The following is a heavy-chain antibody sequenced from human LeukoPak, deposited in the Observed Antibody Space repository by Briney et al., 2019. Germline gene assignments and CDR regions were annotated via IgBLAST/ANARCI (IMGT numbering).Heavy chain of an antibody. J-gene: IGHJ4*02. CDR1: GYSISSGYY. D-gene: IGHD3-3*01. CDR3: ASQRSTIFGVVIIKSYFDY. V-gene: IGHV4-38-2*02. Sequence: SETLSLTCTVSGYSISSGYYWGWIRQPPGKGLEWIGSIYHSGSTYYNPSLKSRVTISVDTSKNQFSLKLSSVTAADTAVYYCASQRSTIFGVVIIKSYFDYWGQGTLFTVSS. CDR2: IYHSGST.